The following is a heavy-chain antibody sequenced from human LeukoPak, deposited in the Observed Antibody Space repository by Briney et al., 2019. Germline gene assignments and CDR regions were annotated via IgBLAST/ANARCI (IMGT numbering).Heavy chain of an antibody. CDR1: GGSISSYY. D-gene: IGHD3-9*01. Sequence: SETLSLTCTVSGGSISSYYWSWIRQPPGKGLEWIGYIYYSGSTNYNPSLKSRVTISVDTSKNQFSLKLSSVIAADTAVYYCAGAPYYDILTGFEYYYGMDVWGQGTTVTVSS. CDR3: AGAPYYDILTGFEYYYGMDV. V-gene: IGHV4-59*08. CDR2: IYYSGST. J-gene: IGHJ6*02.